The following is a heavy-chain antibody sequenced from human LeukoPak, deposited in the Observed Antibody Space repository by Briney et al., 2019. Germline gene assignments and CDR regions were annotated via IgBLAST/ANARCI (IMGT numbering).Heavy chain of an antibody. CDR2: ISGSGDST. Sequence: SGGSLRLSCAASGFTFGSYVMSWVRQAPGKGLEWVSAISGSGDSTYYADSVKGRFTISRDNSKNTLYLQMNSLRAEDTAVYFCAKDRRRTTVTMYDYWGQGTLVTVSS. V-gene: IGHV3-23*01. J-gene: IGHJ4*02. CDR3: AKDRRRTTVTMYDY. CDR1: GFTFGSYV. D-gene: IGHD4-17*01.